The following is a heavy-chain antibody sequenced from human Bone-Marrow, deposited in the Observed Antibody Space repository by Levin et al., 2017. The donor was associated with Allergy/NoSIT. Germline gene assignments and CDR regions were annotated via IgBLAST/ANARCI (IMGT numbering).Heavy chain of an antibody. CDR2: ISYDGSNK. V-gene: IGHV3-30-3*01. D-gene: IGHD5-18*01. CDR3: ARDRERGYSYGFHYYYYGMDV. Sequence: GGSLRLSCAASGFTFSSYAMHWVRQAPGKGLEWVAVISYDGSNKYYADSVKGRFTISRDNSKNTLYLQMNSLRAEDTAVYYCARDRERGYSYGFHYYYYGMDVWGQGTTVTVSS. CDR1: GFTFSSYA. J-gene: IGHJ6*02.